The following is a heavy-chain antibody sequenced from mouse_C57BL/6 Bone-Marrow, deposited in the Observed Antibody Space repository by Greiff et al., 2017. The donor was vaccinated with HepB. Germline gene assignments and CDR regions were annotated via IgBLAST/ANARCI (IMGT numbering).Heavy chain of an antibody. D-gene: IGHD1-1*01. CDR1: GFNIKDYY. J-gene: IGHJ1*03. V-gene: IGHV14-1*01. Sequence: VQLQQSGAELVRPGASVKLSCTASGFNIKDYYMHWVKQRPEQGLEWIGRIDPEDGDTESAPKFQGKATMTADTTSNTAYLQLSSLTSEDTAVYYCTVGSSPNWCFDVWGTGTTVTVSS. CDR3: TVGSSPNWCFDV. CDR2: IDPEDGDT.